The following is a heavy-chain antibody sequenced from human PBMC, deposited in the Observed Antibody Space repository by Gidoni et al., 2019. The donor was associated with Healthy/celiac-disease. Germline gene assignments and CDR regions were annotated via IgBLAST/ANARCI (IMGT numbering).Heavy chain of an antibody. CDR3: ARDARRSSGVVISSWFDP. D-gene: IGHD3-3*01. V-gene: IGHV3-33*01. J-gene: IGHJ5*02. CDR2: IWYDGSNK. Sequence: QVQLVESGGGVVQPGRSLRLSCAASGFTFSSYGMPWVRQAPGKGLEWVAVIWYDGSNKYYADSVKGRFTISRDNSKNTLYLQMNSLRAEDTAVYYCARDARRSSGVVISSWFDPWGQGTLVTVSS. CDR1: GFTFSSYG.